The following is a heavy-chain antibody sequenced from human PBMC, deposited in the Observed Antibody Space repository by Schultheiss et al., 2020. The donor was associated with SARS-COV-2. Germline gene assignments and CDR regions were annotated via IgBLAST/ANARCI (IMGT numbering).Heavy chain of an antibody. V-gene: IGHV4-59*12. D-gene: IGHD6-13*01. CDR2: IYYSGST. CDR3: ARESPSIAAAGIGVDY. Sequence: SETLSLTCTVSGGSISSYYWSWIRQPPGKGLEWIGYIYYSGSTNYNPSLKSRVTISVDTSKNQFSLKLSSVTAADTAVYYCARESPSIAAAGIGVDYWGQGTLVTVSS. J-gene: IGHJ4*02. CDR1: GGSISSYY.